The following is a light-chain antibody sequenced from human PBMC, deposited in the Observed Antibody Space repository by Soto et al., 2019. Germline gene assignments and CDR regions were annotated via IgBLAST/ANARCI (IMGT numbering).Light chain of an antibody. V-gene: IGLV1-40*01. CDR3: SSYAGNNNFVV. Sequence: QSVLTQPPSVSGAPGQRVTISCTNIGADFDVLWYQQLPGTAPKLLINANDNRPAGVTDRFSGSKSDNTASLTVSGLQAEDEADYYCSSYAGNNNFVVFGGGTKLTVL. CDR2: AND. J-gene: IGLJ2*01. CDR1: IGADFD.